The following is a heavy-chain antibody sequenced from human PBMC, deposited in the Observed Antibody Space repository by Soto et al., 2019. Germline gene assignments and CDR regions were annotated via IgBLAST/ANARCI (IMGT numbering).Heavy chain of an antibody. CDR2: IYYSGST. J-gene: IGHJ6*02. D-gene: IGHD5-12*01. Sequence: PSETLSLTCTVSGDSIRSYYWTWIRQPPWKGLELIGYIYYSGSTRYNPSLKSRVTISVDMSKNQFSLKLSSVIAADTAVYYCARAYGGFDNGLDVWGQGTAVTVSS. CDR1: GDSIRSYY. CDR3: ARAYGGFDNGLDV. V-gene: IGHV4-59*01.